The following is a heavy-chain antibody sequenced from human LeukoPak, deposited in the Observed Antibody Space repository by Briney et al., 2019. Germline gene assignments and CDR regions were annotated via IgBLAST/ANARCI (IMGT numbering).Heavy chain of an antibody. CDR3: ARETKGYYDSSGYSVAFDI. V-gene: IGHV3-30-3*01. CDR2: ISYDGSNK. CDR1: GFTFSSYA. J-gene: IGHJ3*02. Sequence: PGGSLRLSCAASGFTFSSYAMHWVRQAPGKGLEWVAVISYDGSNKYYADSVKGRFTISRDNSKNTLYLQMNSLRAEDTAVYYCARETKGYYDSSGYSVAFDIWGQGTMVTVSS. D-gene: IGHD3-22*01.